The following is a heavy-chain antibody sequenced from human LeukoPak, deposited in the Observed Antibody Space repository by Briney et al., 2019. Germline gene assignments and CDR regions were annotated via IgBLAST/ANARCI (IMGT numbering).Heavy chain of an antibody. D-gene: IGHD3-10*01. CDR2: TYFCGSTSGST. J-gene: IGHJ3*02. Sequence: PSGTLSLTCTVSGGSISSYYWSWIRQSPGKRLEWIGYTYFCGSTSGSTNYNPPLKSRVTISLDTSKNHFSLKLSSVTAADTAVYYCARTDYYGSGNYRAFDIWGQGTMVTVSS. CDR1: GGSISSYY. V-gene: IGHV4-59*01. CDR3: ARTDYYGSGNYRAFDI.